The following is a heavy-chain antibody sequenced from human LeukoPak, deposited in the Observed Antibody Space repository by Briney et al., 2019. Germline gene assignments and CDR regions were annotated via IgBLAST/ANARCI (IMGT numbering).Heavy chain of an antibody. CDR3: ARTRSSWYSRLVDY. V-gene: IGHV3-11*01. Sequence: GGSLRLSCAASGFTFSDYYMSWIRQAPGKGLEWVSYISSSGSTIYYADSVKGRFTISRDNAKNSLYLQMNSLRAEDTAVYYCARTRSSWYSRLVDYWGQGTQVTVSS. J-gene: IGHJ4*02. D-gene: IGHD6-13*01. CDR2: ISSSGSTI. CDR1: GFTFSDYY.